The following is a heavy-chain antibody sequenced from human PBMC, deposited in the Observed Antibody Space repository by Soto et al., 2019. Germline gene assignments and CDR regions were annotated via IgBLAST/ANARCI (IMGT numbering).Heavy chain of an antibody. J-gene: IGHJ4*02. CDR2: ISGSGGST. D-gene: IGHD2-21*01. CDR3: AKVAYCGGDCYFHYFDY. V-gene: IGHV3-23*01. Sequence: GWSLGLSCAASEFTFSSYAMSWVCQAQRKGLEWVSAISGSGGSTYYADSVKGRFTISRDNSKNTLYLQMNSLRAEDTAVYYCAKVAYCGGDCYFHYFDYWGQGTLVTVSS. CDR1: EFTFSSYA.